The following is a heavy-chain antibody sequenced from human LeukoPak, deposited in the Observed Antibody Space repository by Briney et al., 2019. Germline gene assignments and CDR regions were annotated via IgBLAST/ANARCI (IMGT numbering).Heavy chain of an antibody. J-gene: IGHJ4*02. V-gene: IGHV3-23*01. Sequence: GGSLRLSCAASGFTYSSYAMSWVRQAQGKGLEWLSDISGSGGSTYYADSVKVRFTISRDNSKNTLYLQMNRLRAEDTAVYHCAKDSCSVTSCRGYFDYWGQGTLVTVSS. D-gene: IGHD2-2*01. CDR3: AKDSCSVTSCRGYFDY. CDR2: ISGSGGST. CDR1: GFTYSSYA.